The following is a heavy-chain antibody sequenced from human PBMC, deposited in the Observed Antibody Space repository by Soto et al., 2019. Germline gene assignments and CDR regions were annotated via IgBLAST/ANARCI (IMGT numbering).Heavy chain of an antibody. D-gene: IGHD2-2*03. CDR2: MYSSENT. CDR1: GGFVSSSSYS. J-gene: IGHJ6*02. V-gene: IGHV4-39*01. CDR3: ARLNGYCISTNCHGYYGMDV. Sequence: QLQVQESGPGLVKPSETLSLTCSVSGGFVSSSSYSWGWIRQSPGKGLEWIGTMYSSENTYYNPSLLRRVTISVDTSKDEFSLRLRSVTAADTAVYYCARLNGYCISTNCHGYYGMDVWGQGTTVTVSS.